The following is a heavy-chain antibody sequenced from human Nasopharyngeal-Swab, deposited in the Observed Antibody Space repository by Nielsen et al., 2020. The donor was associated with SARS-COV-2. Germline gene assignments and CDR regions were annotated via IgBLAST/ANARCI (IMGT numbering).Heavy chain of an antibody. V-gene: IGHV3-33*01. CDR2: IWYDGSNK. CDR1: GFTFSSYG. J-gene: IGHJ4*02. CDR3: ARESTPHCNSTSCLPDY. Sequence: GESLKISCAASGFTFSSYGMHWVRQAPGKGLEWVAVIWYDGSNKYYADSVKGRFTISRDNSKNTLYLQMNSLRAEDTAVYYCARESTPHCNSTSCLPDYWGQGTLVTVSS. D-gene: IGHD2-2*01.